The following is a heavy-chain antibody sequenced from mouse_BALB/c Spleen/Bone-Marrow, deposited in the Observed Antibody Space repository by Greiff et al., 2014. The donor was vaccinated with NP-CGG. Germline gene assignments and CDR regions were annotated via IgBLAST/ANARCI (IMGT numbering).Heavy chain of an antibody. CDR1: GFTFSSFG. D-gene: IGHD1-1*01. V-gene: IGHV5-17*02. Sequence: DVKLVESGGGLVQPGGSRKLSCAASGFTFSSFGMHWVRQAPEKGLEWVAYISSGSSFIYYADTVKGRFTISRDNAKNTLFLHMTSLRSEDTAMYYCAAIATVVARYAMDYWGQGTSVTVSS. CDR3: AAIATVVARYAMDY. J-gene: IGHJ4*01. CDR2: ISSGSSFI.